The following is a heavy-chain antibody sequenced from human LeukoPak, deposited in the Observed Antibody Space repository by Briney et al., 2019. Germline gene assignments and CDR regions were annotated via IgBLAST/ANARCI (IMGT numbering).Heavy chain of an antibody. Sequence: GGSLRLSCAASGFTFSSYGMHWVRQAPGKGLEWVAFIRYDGSNKYYADSVKGRFTISRDNSKSTLYLQMTSLRVEDTALYYCATEIVPGGPQDYWGQGTLVTVSS. V-gene: IGHV3-30*02. CDR2: IRYDGSNK. J-gene: IGHJ4*02. CDR3: ATEIVPGGPQDY. CDR1: GFTFSSYG. D-gene: IGHD2-2*01.